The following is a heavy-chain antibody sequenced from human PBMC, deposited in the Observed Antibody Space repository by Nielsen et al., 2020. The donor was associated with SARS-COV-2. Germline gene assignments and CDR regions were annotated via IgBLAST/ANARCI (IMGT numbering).Heavy chain of an antibody. CDR2: IWYDGSNK. V-gene: IGHV3-33*01. CDR3: ARDFVADNWNYLVDY. Sequence: GESLKISCAASGFTFSSYGMHWVRQAPGKGLEWVAVIWYDGSNKYYADSVKGRFTISRDNSKNTLYLQMNSLRAEDTAVYYCARDFVADNWNYLVDYWGQGTLVTVSS. J-gene: IGHJ4*02. CDR1: GFTFSSYG. D-gene: IGHD1-7*01.